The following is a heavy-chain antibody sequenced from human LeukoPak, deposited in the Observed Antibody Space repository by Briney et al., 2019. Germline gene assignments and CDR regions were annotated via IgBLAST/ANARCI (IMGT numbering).Heavy chain of an antibody. Sequence: GGSLRLSCAASGFTFSNHDMHRVRQGPGKGLEWVSAIDTVGGTYYPGSVKGRFTISREDVKNSLYLQMNSLRAGDTAIYYCAREASGRAYSGIDYWGQGTLVTVSS. J-gene: IGHJ4*02. CDR3: AREASGRAYSGIDY. D-gene: IGHD3-10*01. CDR1: GFTFSNHD. V-gene: IGHV3-13*04. CDR2: IDTVGGT.